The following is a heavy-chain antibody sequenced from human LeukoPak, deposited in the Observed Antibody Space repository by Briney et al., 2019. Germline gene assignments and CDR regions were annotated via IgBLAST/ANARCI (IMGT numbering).Heavy chain of an antibody. CDR2: IYYSGST. J-gene: IGHJ4*02. V-gene: IGHV4-59*01. CDR1: GGSISSYY. Sequence: SETLSLTCTVSGGSISSYYWSWIRQPPGQGLEWIGYIYYSGSTNYNPSLKSRVTISVDTSKNQFSLKMSSVTAADTAVYYCARDPGAYGYFDYWGQGTLVTVSS. D-gene: IGHD2-21*01. CDR3: ARDPGAYGYFDY.